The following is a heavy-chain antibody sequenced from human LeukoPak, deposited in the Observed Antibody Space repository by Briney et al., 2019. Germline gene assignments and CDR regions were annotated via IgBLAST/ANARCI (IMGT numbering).Heavy chain of an antibody. J-gene: IGHJ6*02. CDR1: GGSFSGYY. CDR3: AREGYYDSSGYRLYYCGMDV. D-gene: IGHD3-22*01. V-gene: IGHV4-34*01. CDR2: INHSGST. Sequence: PSETLSLTCAVYGGSFSGYYWSWIRQPPGKGLEWIGEINHSGSTNYNPSLKSRVTISVDTSKNQFSLKLSSVTAADTAVYYCAREGYYDSSGYRLYYCGMDVWGQGTTVTVSS.